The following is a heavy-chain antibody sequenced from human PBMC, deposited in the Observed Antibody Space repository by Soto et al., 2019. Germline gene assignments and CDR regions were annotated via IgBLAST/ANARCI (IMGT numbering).Heavy chain of an antibody. V-gene: IGHV3-11*01. CDR2: ISISGSSI. CDR1: GFTFREYY. D-gene: IGHD6-13*01. CDR3: AKDIEPPGLFFDY. J-gene: IGHJ4*01. Sequence: GGSLRLSCAASGFTFREYYMSWILQAPWKGLEWISYISISGSSIYYADSVKGRFTISRDDAKNSLYLQMNSLRAEDTAVYYCAKDIEPPGLFFDYWGQGTLVTVSS.